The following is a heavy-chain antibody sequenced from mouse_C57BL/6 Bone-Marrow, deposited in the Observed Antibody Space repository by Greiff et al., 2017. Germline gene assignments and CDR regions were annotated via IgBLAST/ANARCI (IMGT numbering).Heavy chain of an antibody. V-gene: IGHV5-17*01. CDR2: ISGGSSTI. CDR1: GFTFSDYG. CDR3: AMYYAYFDV. J-gene: IGHJ1*03. D-gene: IGHD1-1*01. Sequence: VQLKESGGGLVKPGGSLKLSCAASGFTFSDYGMHWVRQAPEKGLEWVAYISGGSSTIYYAHTVKGRFTIARDNAMNTLFLQMTSLRSEDTAMYYCAMYYAYFDVWGTGTTVTVSS.